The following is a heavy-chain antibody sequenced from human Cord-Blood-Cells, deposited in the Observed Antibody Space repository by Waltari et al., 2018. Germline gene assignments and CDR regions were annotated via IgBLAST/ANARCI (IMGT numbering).Heavy chain of an antibody. CDR3: AATCWSSSCLDY. Sequence: QITLKESGPTLVKPTQTLTLTCTFSGFSLSTSGVGVGWIRQPPGKALEWLALIYWDDDKRYSPSLKSRLTITKDTSKNQVVLTMTNMDRVDTATYYCAATCWSSSCLDYWGQGTLVTVSS. V-gene: IGHV2-5*02. D-gene: IGHD6-13*01. CDR1: GFSLSTSGVG. CDR2: IYWDDDK. J-gene: IGHJ4*02.